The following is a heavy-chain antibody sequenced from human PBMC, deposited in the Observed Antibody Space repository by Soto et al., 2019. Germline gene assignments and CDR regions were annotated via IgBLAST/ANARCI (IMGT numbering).Heavy chain of an antibody. V-gene: IGHV4-30-2*05. CDR3: ARAPHYYGSGSYPFYY. D-gene: IGHD3-10*01. Sequence: SETLSLTCAVSGGSISSGGYSWSWIRQPPGKGLEWIGYIYHSGSTYYNPSLKSRVTISVDTSKNQFSLKLSSVTAADTAVYYCARAPHYYGSGSYPFYYWGQGTLVTVSS. CDR1: GGSISSGGYS. CDR2: IYHSGST. J-gene: IGHJ4*02.